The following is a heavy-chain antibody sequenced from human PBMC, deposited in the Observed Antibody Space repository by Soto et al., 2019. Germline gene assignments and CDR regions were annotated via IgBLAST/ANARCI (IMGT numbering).Heavy chain of an antibody. V-gene: IGHV6-1*01. D-gene: IGHD3-3*01. CDR3: TTGATSGRYVNYYCGINV. CDR2: TYYRSKWYT. Sequence: PSQTLSLTCVISGDSVASNSAAWNWIRQSPSRGLEWLGRTYYRSKWYTDYAESVKSRITINPDTSKNQVSLQLKSVAPEDTAVYYCTTGATSGRYVNYYCGINVWRQVTTVTVSS. CDR1: GDSVASNSAA. J-gene: IGHJ6*02.